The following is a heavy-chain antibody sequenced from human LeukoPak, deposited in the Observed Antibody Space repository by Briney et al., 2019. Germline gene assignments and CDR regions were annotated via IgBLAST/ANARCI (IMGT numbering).Heavy chain of an antibody. CDR2: ISGSGGST. CDR3: AKAHCSSTSCYLGWFDP. J-gene: IGHJ5*02. CDR1: GFTFSRYA. D-gene: IGHD2-2*01. V-gene: IGHV3-23*01. Sequence: PGGSLRLSCAASGFTFSRYAMGRVRQAPGKGLEWVSAISGSGGSTYYADSVKGRFTISRDNSKNTLYLQMNRLRAEDTAVYYCAKAHCSSTSCYLGWFDPWGQGTLVTVSS.